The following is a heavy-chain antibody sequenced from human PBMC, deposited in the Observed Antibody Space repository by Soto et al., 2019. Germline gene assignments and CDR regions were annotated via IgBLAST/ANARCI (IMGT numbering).Heavy chain of an antibody. CDR3: ARDLEAYDVLTGFSYYFDH. CDR2: ISGLNGNT. Sequence: QVQLAQSGAEVKKPGASVKVSCKASGYDFTKYGLSWIRQAPGQGLEWVGWISGLNGNTGNAQKFEGRVTLTADTSTTTAYMELRSLTYDDTALYYCARDLEAYDVLTGFSYYFDHWGQGTPVTVSS. V-gene: IGHV1-18*01. J-gene: IGHJ4*02. D-gene: IGHD3-9*01. CDR1: GYDFTKYG.